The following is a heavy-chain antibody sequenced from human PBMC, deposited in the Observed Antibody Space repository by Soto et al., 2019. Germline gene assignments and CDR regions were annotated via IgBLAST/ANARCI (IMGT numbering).Heavy chain of an antibody. CDR2: VRSKADGGTT. J-gene: IGHJ4*02. V-gene: IGHV3-15*01. D-gene: IGHD1-7*01. CDR1: GFTFANAW. CDR3: RRDWDYPVL. Sequence: EVQLVESGGGLVKPGGSLRLSCAASGFTFANAWMSWVRQAPGKGLEWDGRVRSKADGGTTDYAAPVKGRFTISRDDSENTLYLQMNSLKIDDTAVYYCRRDWDYPVLWGQGTLVTVSS.